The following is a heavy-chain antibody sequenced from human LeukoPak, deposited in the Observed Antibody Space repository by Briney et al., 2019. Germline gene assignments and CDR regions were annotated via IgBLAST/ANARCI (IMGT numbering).Heavy chain of an antibody. CDR2: VFYSGGT. CDR1: GDSMNSFTYF. V-gene: IGHV4-31*03. J-gene: IGHJ5*01. CDR3: ARGGRGYSYGLDS. D-gene: IGHD5-18*01. Sequence: SETLSLTCTVSGDSMNSFTYFCTWIRQHPGKGLEWIGYVFYSGGTYLNPSLKRRLTMSSDTPNNQFSLHLTSVTAADTAVYYCARGGRGYSYGLDSWGQGIPVTVSS.